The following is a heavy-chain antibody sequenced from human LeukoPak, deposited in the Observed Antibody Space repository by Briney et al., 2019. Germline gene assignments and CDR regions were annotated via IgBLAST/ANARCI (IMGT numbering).Heavy chain of an antibody. J-gene: IGHJ6*03. D-gene: IGHD4-17*01. CDR1: GFSFSSFW. CDR2: IKLVESDV. V-gene: IGHV3-7*01. CDR3: ARATGTMRISNFRAGREHFYYSMDV. Sequence: AGSLRLSCAASGFSFSSFWKGWVRQAPGKGLEWVAYIKLVESDVSYADSVKGRFTISRDNADNSLFLEMNRLRGEDSALYYCARATGTMRISNFRAGREHFYYSMDVWGKGTAVSVSS.